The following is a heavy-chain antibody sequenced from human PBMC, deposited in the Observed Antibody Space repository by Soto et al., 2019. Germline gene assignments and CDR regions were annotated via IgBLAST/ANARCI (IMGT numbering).Heavy chain of an antibody. CDR3: ARVPDV. J-gene: IGHJ6*02. CDR1: RGSISSGGYS. V-gene: IGHV4-30-2*01. CDR2: IYHSGST. Sequence: QLQLQESGSGLVKPSQTLSLTCAVSRGSISSGGYSWTWIRQPPGKGREWIGYIYHSGSTYYNPYLQSRVTSSVDRSKNQFSLKLSSVTAADTAVYDCARVPDVWGQGTTVTVSS.